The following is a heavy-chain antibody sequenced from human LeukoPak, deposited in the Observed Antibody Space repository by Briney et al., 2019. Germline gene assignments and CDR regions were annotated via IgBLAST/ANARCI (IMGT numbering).Heavy chain of an antibody. CDR1: GGSISSYY. CDR2: IYHSGST. D-gene: IGHD6-19*01. J-gene: IGHJ4*02. Sequence: SETLSLTCTVSGGSISSYYWSWIRQPPGKGLEGIGYIYHSGSTNYNPSLKSRVTISVDTSKNQFSLKLSSVTAADTAVYYCARGTIAVAAHYWGQGTLVTVSS. CDR3: ARGTIAVAAHY. V-gene: IGHV4-59*01.